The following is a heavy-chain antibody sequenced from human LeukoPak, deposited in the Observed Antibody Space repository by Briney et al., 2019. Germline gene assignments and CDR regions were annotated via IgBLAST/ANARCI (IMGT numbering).Heavy chain of an antibody. CDR2: IYPGDSDT. CDR3: ARQRTASIYYYYYAMDV. V-gene: IGHV5-51*01. Sequence: GESLKIFCKGSGYSFTSYWIGWVRQMPGKGLEWMGIIYPGDSDTRYSPSFQGQVTMSADKSISTAYLQWSSLKASDTAMYFCARQRTASIYYYYYAMDVWGQGTTVTVSS. CDR1: GYSFTSYW. J-gene: IGHJ6*02.